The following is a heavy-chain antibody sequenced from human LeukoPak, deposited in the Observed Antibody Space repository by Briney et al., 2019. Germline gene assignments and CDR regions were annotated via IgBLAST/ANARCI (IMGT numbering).Heavy chain of an antibody. CDR2: IRFDVSDI. Sequence: GGSLRLSCAAYGFTFSTSGMHWVRQAPGKVLGWVAFIRFDVSDIYYADSVQGRVTISRDKSKNTVYLDLNSLRGEDTAVYYCAKDHDTDDLLAGYTAYWGQGTPVIVSS. CDR3: AKDHDTDDLLAGYTAY. J-gene: IGHJ4*02. V-gene: IGHV3-30*02. D-gene: IGHD3-9*01. CDR1: GFTFSTSG.